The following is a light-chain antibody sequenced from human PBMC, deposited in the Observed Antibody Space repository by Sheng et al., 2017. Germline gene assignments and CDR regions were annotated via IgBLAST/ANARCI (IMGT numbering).Light chain of an antibody. CDR3: QQYGSSLQFT. V-gene: IGKV3-20*01. CDR1: QSVSSSY. Sequence: EIVLTQSPGTLSLSPGERATLSCMASQSVSSSYLAWYQQKPGQAPRLLIYGASSRATGIPDRFSGSGSGTDFTLTISRLEPEDFAVYYCQQYGSSLQFTFGPGTKVDIK. CDR2: GAS. J-gene: IGKJ3*01.